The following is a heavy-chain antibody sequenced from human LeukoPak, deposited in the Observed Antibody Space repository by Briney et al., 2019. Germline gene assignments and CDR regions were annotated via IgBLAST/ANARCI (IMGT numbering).Heavy chain of an antibody. CDR3: ARHEAVAHEALGY. D-gene: IGHD6-19*01. CDR2: INHSGST. V-gene: IGHV4-34*01. Sequence: SETLSLTCAVYGGSFSGYYWSWIRQPPGKGLEWIGEINHSGSTNYNPSLKSRVTISVDTSKNQFSMKLSSVTAANTAVYYCARHEAVAHEALGYWGQGTLVTVSS. J-gene: IGHJ4*02. CDR1: GGSFSGYY.